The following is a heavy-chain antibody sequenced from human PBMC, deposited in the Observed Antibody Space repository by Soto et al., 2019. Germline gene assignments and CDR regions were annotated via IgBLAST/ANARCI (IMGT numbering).Heavy chain of an antibody. D-gene: IGHD3-9*01. Sequence: ASVKVSCKASGYTFTGYYMHWVRQAPGQGLEWMGWINPNSGGTNYAQKFQGWVTMTRDTSISTAYMELSRLRSDDTAVYYCARSRYDILTGPDAFDIWGQGTMVTVSS. V-gene: IGHV1-2*04. CDR2: INPNSGGT. J-gene: IGHJ3*02. CDR1: GYTFTGYY. CDR3: ARSRYDILTGPDAFDI.